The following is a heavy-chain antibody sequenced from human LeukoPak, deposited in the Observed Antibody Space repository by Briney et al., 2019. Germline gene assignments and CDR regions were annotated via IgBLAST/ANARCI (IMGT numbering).Heavy chain of an antibody. V-gene: IGHV4-39*01. CDR2: INYSGST. D-gene: IGHD1-1*01. Sequence: PSETLSLTCTVSGVSIISSSYDWGWIRQPPGKGLEWIGSINYSGSTDYNPSLKSRVTISVDASKNQFSLKMSCVTAADTAIYYCARHRRQLAVDYWGQGTLVTVSS. CDR3: ARHRRQLAVDY. CDR1: GVSIISSSYD. J-gene: IGHJ4*02.